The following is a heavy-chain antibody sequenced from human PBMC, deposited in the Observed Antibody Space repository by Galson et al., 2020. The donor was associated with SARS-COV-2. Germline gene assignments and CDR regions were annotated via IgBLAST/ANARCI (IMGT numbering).Heavy chain of an antibody. D-gene: IGHD3-16*01. Sequence: PSDTLSLTCTVSGGSISSYYWSWIRQPTGKGLEWIGYIYYSGSTNYNPSLKSRVTISVDTSKNQFSLKLSSVTAADTAVYYCARKIPGNLGGGYGGVDPWGQGTLVTVSS. V-gene: IGHV4-59*01. CDR1: GGSISSYY. CDR3: ARKIPGNLGGGYGGVDP. J-gene: IGHJ5*02. CDR2: IYYSGST.